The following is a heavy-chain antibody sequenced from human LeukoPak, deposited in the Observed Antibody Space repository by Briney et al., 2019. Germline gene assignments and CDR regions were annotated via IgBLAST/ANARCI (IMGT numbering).Heavy chain of an antibody. J-gene: IGHJ4*02. D-gene: IGHD2-2*01. V-gene: IGHV1-69*13. Sequence: GASVKVSCKASGGTFSSYAISWVRQAPGQGLEWMGGIIPIFGTANYAQKFQGRVTITADESTSTAYMDLSSLRSEDTAVYYCARGVSTGYCSSTSCFSFDYWGQGTLVTGSS. CDR1: GGTFSSYA. CDR2: IIPIFGTA. CDR3: ARGVSTGYCSSTSCFSFDY.